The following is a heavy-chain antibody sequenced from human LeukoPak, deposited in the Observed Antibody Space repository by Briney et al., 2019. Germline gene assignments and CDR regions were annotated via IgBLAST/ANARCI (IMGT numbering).Heavy chain of an antibody. Sequence: SVKVSCKASGFTFTSSAMQWVRQARGQRLEWIGWIVVGSGNTNYARKFQERVTITRDMSTSTAYMELSSLRSEDTAVYYCAAASIWFGGLGLNYWGQGTLVTVSS. V-gene: IGHV1-58*02. CDR2: IVVGSGNT. D-gene: IGHD3-10*01. CDR3: AAASIWFGGLGLNY. CDR1: GFTFTSSA. J-gene: IGHJ4*02.